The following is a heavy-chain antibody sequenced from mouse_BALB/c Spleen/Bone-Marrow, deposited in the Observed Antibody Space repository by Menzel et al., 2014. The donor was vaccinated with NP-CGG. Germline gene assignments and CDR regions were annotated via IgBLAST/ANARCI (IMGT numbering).Heavy chain of an antibody. CDR2: IIPSSGYT. D-gene: IGHD1-1*01. CDR3: TIRYYAMDY. J-gene: IGHJ4*01. Sequence: QVQLKQSGAELARPGASVKMSCQASGYTFTRYTMHWEKQRPGQGLEWIGYIIPSSGYTNYNQKFKDKATLTADKSSSTAYMQRSSLTSEDSAVYYCTIRYYAMDYWGQGTSVTVSA. V-gene: IGHV1-4*01. CDR1: GYTFTRYT.